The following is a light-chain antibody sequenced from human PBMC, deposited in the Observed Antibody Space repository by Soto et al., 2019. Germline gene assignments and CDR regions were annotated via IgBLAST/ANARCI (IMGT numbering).Light chain of an antibody. CDR3: SSYSFSSMGL. J-gene: IGLJ2*01. Sequence: QSALTQPASVSGSPGQSITISCTGTSSDIGDYDYVSWYQQHPGKAPKTLIYEVSIRPSGISNRFSGSKSGNTAYLTISGLQLEDEADYYCSSYSFSSMGLFGGGIKLTVL. V-gene: IGLV2-14*01. CDR1: SSDIGDYDY. CDR2: EVS.